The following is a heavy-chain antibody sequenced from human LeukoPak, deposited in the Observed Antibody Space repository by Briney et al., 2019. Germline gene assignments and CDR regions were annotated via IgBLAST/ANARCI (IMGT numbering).Heavy chain of an antibody. D-gene: IGHD2-15*01. Sequence: SETLSLTCTVSGGSISSGGYYWSWIRQHPGTGLEWIGYIYYSGSTYYNPSLKSRVTISVDTSKNQFSLKLSSVTAADTAVYYCARAGIRYCSGGSCYSGTQDAFDIWGQGTMVTVSS. J-gene: IGHJ3*02. CDR2: IYYSGST. V-gene: IGHV4-31*03. CDR3: ARAGIRYCSGGSCYSGTQDAFDI. CDR1: GGSISSGGYY.